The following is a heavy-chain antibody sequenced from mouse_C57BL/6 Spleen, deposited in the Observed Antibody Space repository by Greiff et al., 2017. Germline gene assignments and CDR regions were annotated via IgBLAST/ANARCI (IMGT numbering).Heavy chain of an antibody. CDR2: ISDGGSYT. CDR1: GFTFSSYA. V-gene: IGHV5-4*03. CDR3: ARAGLTTVVDY. Sequence: EVMLVESGGGLVKPGGSLKLSCAASGFTFSSYAMSWVRQTPEKRLEWVATISDGGSYTYYPDNVKGRFTISRDNAKNNLYLQMSHLKSEDTAMYYCARAGLTTVVDYWGQGTTLTVSS. J-gene: IGHJ2*01. D-gene: IGHD1-1*01.